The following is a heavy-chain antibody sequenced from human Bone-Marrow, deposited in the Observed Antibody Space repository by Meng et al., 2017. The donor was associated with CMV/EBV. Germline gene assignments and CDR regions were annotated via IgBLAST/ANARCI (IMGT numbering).Heavy chain of an antibody. CDR3: AKDSGYYYDSSGYFN. D-gene: IGHD3-22*01. V-gene: IGHV3-9*01. CDR2: ISWNSGSI. J-gene: IGHJ4*02. CDR1: GFTFDDYA. Sequence: GGSLRLSCAASGFTFDDYAMHWVRQAPGKGLEWVSGISWNSGSIGYADSVKGRFTISRDNAKNSLYLQMNSLRAEDTALYYCAKDSGYYYDSSGYFNWGQGTLVTVSS.